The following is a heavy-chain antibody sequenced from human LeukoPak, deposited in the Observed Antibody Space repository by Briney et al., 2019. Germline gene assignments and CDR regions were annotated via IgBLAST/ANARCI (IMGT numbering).Heavy chain of an antibody. Sequence: ASVKVSCKASGYTLTGYYMHWVRQAPGQGLGWMGCINPNSGDTKYAQKFQGRVTRTRDTSMNTAYMDLSRLRSDDTAIYYCARGGYVIVRDWFDPWGQGTLVTVSS. CDR3: ARGGYVIVRDWFDP. J-gene: IGHJ5*02. V-gene: IGHV1-2*02. D-gene: IGHD3-16*01. CDR1: GYTLTGYY. CDR2: INPNSGDT.